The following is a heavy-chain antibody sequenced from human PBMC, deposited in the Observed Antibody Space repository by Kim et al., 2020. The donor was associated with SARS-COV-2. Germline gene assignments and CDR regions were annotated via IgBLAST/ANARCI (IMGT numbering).Heavy chain of an antibody. CDR1: GYTFIRYD. V-gene: IGHV1-8*01. J-gene: IGHJ4*02. Sequence: ASVKVSCKASGYTFIRYDINWVRQATGQGLEWMGWMNPDNGKTGYAEKFQGRVTMTRDSSISTGYMELSDLRSDDTAIYYCVRGAAPMLSGGGHGGQGTLVIVSS. D-gene: IGHD3-16*01. CDR2: MNPDNGKT. CDR3: VRGAAPMLSGGGH.